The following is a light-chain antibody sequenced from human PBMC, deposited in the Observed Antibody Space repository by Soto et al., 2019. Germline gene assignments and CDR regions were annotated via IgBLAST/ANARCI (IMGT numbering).Light chain of an antibody. J-gene: IGKJ1*01. CDR3: QQSYRIPRT. Sequence: DIQMTQSPSSLSASVVDRVTITFHAGQDISSSLNWYQHKPGKAPKLLIYAASSLQSGVPSRFSGSGSGTDFTLTISSLQPEDFATYYCQQSYRIPRTFGQGTKVDIK. CDR2: AAS. CDR1: QDISSS. V-gene: IGKV1-39*01.